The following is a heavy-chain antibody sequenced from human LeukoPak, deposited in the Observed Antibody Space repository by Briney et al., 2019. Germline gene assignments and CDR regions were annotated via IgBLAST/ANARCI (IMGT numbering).Heavy chain of an antibody. D-gene: IGHD4-11*01. J-gene: IGHJ4*02. CDR3: AREDGGSYSNWQYFEY. Sequence: PGGSLRLSCAASGFTISSFNMNWVRQAPGKGLEWVSSISSTGTYIYYADSVKGRFTISRDNAKNSLYLQMNSLRAEDTAVYYCAREDGGSYSNWQYFEYWGQGTLVTVSS. CDR2: ISSTGTYI. CDR1: GFTISSFN. V-gene: IGHV3-21*01.